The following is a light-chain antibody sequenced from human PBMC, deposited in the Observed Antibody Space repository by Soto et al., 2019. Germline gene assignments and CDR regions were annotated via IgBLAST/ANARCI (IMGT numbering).Light chain of an antibody. CDR1: QSINSF. CDR2: GAS. Sequence: EIVLTQSPGTLSLSPGERATLSCRASQSINSFLAWYQQRRGQAPRLLIHGASNRATGIPDRFSGSGSGPDFTLTISRLEPEDFAVYYCQQYGGSPRTFGQGTK. V-gene: IGKV3-20*01. CDR3: QQYGGSPRT. J-gene: IGKJ1*01.